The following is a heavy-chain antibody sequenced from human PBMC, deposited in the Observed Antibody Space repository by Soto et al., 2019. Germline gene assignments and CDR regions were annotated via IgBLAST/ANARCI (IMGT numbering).Heavy chain of an antibody. CDR2: IFSNDEK. D-gene: IGHD1-26*01. J-gene: IGHJ6*03. CDR3: ARTGGYYYYYYMDV. V-gene: IGHV2-26*01. Sequence: TWIRQPPGKALEWLAHIFSNDEKSYSTSLKSRLTISKDTSKSQVVLTMTNMDPVDTATYYCARTGGYYYYYYMDVWGKGTTVTVSS.